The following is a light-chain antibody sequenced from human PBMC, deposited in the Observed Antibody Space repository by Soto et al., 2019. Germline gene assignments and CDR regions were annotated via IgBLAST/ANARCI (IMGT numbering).Light chain of an antibody. J-gene: IGKJ2*01. CDR1: QSISSW. Sequence: DIQMTKYPSTLSASVGDRVTITCRASQSISSWLAWYQQKPGKAPKLLIYKASSLESGVPSRFSGSGSGTEFTLTIISLQPDDFATYYCQQYNSYPYTFGQGTRWRL. V-gene: IGKV1-5*03. CDR3: QQYNSYPYT. CDR2: KAS.